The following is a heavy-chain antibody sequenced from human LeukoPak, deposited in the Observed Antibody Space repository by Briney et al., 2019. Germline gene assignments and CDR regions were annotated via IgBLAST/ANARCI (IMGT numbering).Heavy chain of an antibody. CDR1: GYSISRGYY. CDR2: IYHTGST. D-gene: IGHD3-10*01. CDR3: ARAGWIITSGIDY. J-gene: IGHJ4*02. V-gene: IGHV4-38-2*01. Sequence: TSETLSLTCGVSGYSISRGYYWAWIRQPPGKGLEWIGTIYHTGSTYYTPSLGSRVTISVDTSKNEFSLNLNSATAADTAVYYCARAGWIITSGIDYWGQGALVTVSS.